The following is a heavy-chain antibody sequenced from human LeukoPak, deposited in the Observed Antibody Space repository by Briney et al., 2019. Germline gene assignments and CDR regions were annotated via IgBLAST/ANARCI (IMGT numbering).Heavy chain of an antibody. D-gene: IGHD2-21*02. CDR2: ISGSGGST. CDR1: GFTFSSYA. Sequence: GGSLRLSCAASGFTFSSYAMSWVRQAPGKGLEWVSAISGSGGSTYYADSVKGRFPISRDNAKNSLYLQMNSLRAEDTAVYYCARGDPTLMYYFDYWGQGTLVTVSS. V-gene: IGHV3-23*01. J-gene: IGHJ4*02. CDR3: ARGDPTLMYYFDY.